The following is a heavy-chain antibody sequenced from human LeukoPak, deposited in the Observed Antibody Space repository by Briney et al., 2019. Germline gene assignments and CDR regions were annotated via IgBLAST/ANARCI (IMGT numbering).Heavy chain of an antibody. CDR1: GFTFSDYY. CDR3: AKDCSGGSCYDY. D-gene: IGHD2-15*01. J-gene: IGHJ4*02. Sequence: AGGSLRLSCAASGFTFSDYYMDWVRQASGKGLEWVANIKYDGSEKYYVDSVRGRFTISRDNAKNSLYLQMNSLTPEDTAVYFCAKDCSGGSCYDYWGQGTLVTVSS. V-gene: IGHV3-7*04. CDR2: IKYDGSEK.